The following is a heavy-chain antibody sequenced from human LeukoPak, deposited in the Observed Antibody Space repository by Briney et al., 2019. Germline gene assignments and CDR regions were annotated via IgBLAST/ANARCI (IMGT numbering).Heavy chain of an antibody. CDR3: AKDPAAEI. J-gene: IGHJ3*02. CDR2: INPNSGGN. CDR1: GYTFTGYY. Sequence: ASVKVSCKASGYTFTGYYMHWVRQAPGQGLEWMGRINPNSGGNNYAQKFQGRITMTRDKSISTAYLELSSLRSDDTAGYYCAKDPAAEIWGQGTVVTVSS. D-gene: IGHD2-15*01. V-gene: IGHV1-2*06.